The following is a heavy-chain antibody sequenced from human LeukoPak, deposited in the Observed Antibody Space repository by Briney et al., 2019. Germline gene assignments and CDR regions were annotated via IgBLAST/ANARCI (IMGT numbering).Heavy chain of an antibody. CDR3: ARRAMTLDP. Sequence: SETLSLTCAVYGGSFSGYYWSWIRQPPGKGLEWIGEINHSGSTNYNPSLKSRVTISVDTSKNQFSLKLTSVTAADTAVYYCARRAMTLDPWGRGTLVTVSS. D-gene: IGHD2-21*02. CDR2: INHSGST. V-gene: IGHV4-34*01. J-gene: IGHJ2*01. CDR1: GGSFSGYY.